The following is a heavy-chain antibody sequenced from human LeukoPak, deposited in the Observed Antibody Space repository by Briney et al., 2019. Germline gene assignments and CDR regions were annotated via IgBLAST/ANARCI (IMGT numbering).Heavy chain of an antibody. CDR2: ISTSGRT. V-gene: IGHV4-61*02. Sequence: SETLSLTCTVSGGSISSGSYYWSWIRQPAGKGLEWIGRISTSGRTNYNPSLKSRVTISVDTSNNQFSLKLSSVTAADTAVYYCAKGDGIAAFYWGQGTLVTVSS. CDR3: AKGDGIAAFY. CDR1: GGSISSGSYY. J-gene: IGHJ4*02. D-gene: IGHD6-13*01.